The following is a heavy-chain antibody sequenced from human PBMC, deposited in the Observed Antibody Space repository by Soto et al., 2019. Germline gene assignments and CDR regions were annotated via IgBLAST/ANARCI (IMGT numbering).Heavy chain of an antibody. CDR3: AGGSGGADAFDL. J-gene: IGHJ3*01. D-gene: IGHD3-16*01. Sequence: QVQLVQSGTEVRKPGSSVNVSCNVSGDTFDTYTFSWGRQAPGQGLKWLGDIIPMFRTTNYAPRFQGRRTLTAGDSTARVYREWTSLTVEDTAAYYCAGGSGGADAFDLWGQGTMIAVSS. V-gene: IGHV1-69*12. CDR1: GDTFDTYT. CDR2: IIPMFRTT.